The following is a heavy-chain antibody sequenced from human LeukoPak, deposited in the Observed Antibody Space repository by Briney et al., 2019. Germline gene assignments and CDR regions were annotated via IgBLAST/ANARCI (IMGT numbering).Heavy chain of an antibody. CDR2: INAGNGNT. V-gene: IGHV1-3*01. Sequence: ASVKVSCKASGYTFSDYAMHWVRQAPGQRLEWMGWINAGNGNTKYSQKFQGRVTITRDTSASTAYMELSSLRSEDTAVYYCAYSGSGWSFDYWGQGTLVTVSS. CDR1: GYTFSDYA. CDR3: AYSGSGWSFDY. J-gene: IGHJ4*02. D-gene: IGHD6-19*01.